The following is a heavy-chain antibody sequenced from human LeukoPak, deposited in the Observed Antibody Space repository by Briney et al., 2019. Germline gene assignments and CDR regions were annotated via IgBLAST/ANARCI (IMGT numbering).Heavy chain of an antibody. D-gene: IGHD2-21*02. Sequence: GESLKISCKGSGYSFTSYWIGWVRQMPGKGLEWMGIIYPGDSDTRYSPSFQGQVTISADKSISTAYLQWSSLKASDTAMYYCASPAADCGGDCRDAFDIWGQGQWSPSLQ. J-gene: IGHJ3*02. CDR1: GYSFTSYW. CDR2: IYPGDSDT. CDR3: ASPAADCGGDCRDAFDI. V-gene: IGHV5-51*01.